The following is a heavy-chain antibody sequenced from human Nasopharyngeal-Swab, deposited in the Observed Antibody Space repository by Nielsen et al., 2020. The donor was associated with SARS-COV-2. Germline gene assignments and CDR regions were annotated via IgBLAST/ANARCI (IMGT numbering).Heavy chain of an antibody. CDR2: IKSKTDGGNT. Sequence: GESLTLSCAASGFTFSNSWMSWVRQAPGQGLEWVGRIKSKTDGGNTDYAAPEKGRFTISRDDSKNTLYLQMNSLKTEDTAVYYCTPGYSSSWYYYYGMDVWGQGTTVTVSS. V-gene: IGHV3-15*01. CDR3: TPGYSSSWYYYYGMDV. J-gene: IGHJ6*02. CDR1: GFTFSNSW. D-gene: IGHD6-13*01.